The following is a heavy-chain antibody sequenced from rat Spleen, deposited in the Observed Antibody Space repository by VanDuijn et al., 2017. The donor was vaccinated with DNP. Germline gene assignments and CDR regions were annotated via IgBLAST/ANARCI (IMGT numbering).Heavy chain of an antibody. J-gene: IGHJ2*01. Sequence: EVQLVESGGGLVQPGRSLKLSCAASGFTFSNYGMHWIRQAPTKGLEWVASSSPSGVNISFRDSVKGRFTISRDNAKSTLYLQMDSLRSEDTATYYCARTTGFDYWGQGVMVTVSS. CDR2: SSPSGVNI. V-gene: IGHV5-19*01. D-gene: IGHD1-1*01. CDR3: ARTTGFDY. CDR1: GFTFSNYG.